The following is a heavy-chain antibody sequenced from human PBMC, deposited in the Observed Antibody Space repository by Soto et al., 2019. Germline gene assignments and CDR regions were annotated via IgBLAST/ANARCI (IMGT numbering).Heavy chain of an antibody. CDR1: GFTFSSYD. D-gene: IGHD1-1*01. CDR2: FSFYGRRDNT. Sequence: EVQLLESGGGLVQPGGSLRLSCVGSGFTFSSYDMTWVRQAPGKGLGWVSSFSFYGRRDNTYYADSVKGRFTISRDNSRNTVYLQMDNLRVEDTAVYYCAKSLYNDNGGPNYHWGQGTLVTVSS. CDR3: AKSLYNDNGGPNYH. J-gene: IGHJ1*01. V-gene: IGHV3-23*01.